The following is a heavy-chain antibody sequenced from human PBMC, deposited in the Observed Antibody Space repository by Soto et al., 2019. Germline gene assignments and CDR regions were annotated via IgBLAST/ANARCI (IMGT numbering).Heavy chain of an antibody. D-gene: IGHD3-10*01. CDR1: GFTFSSYA. CDR2: IRGSGGSK. CDR3: ARNMVRGVRAYYYYMDV. J-gene: IGHJ6*03. V-gene: IGHV3-23*01. Sequence: GGSLRLSCAASGFTFSSYAMSWVRQAPGKGLEWVSAIRGSGGSKYYADSVKGRFTISRDNSKNTLYLQMNSLRAEDTAVYYCARNMVRGVRAYYYYMDVWGKGTTVTVSS.